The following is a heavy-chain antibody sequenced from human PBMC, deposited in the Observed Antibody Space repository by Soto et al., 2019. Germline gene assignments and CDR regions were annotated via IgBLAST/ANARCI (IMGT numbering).Heavy chain of an antibody. V-gene: IGHV4-59*08. CDR2: IYYIGSA. CDR1: GGSISGYY. D-gene: IGHD6-13*01. J-gene: IGHJ2*01. Sequence: QVQLQESGPGVVKPSETLSLTCTISGGSISGYYWSWIRQSPGRGLEWIGYIYYIGSATYNPSLKSRITMSVDTSKNQFSLNLDSVTAADTAVYYCARRGPIAAAGLFWYFDLWGRGTLVTVSS. CDR3: ARRGPIAAAGLFWYFDL.